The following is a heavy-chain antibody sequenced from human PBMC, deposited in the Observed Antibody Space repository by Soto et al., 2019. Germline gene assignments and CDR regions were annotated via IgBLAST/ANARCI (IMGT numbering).Heavy chain of an antibody. CDR3: ARDAYCSSTSCDNYYYYYGMDV. V-gene: IGHV4-30-4*01. CDR1: GGSISSGDYY. CDR2: IYYSGST. Sequence: SETLSLTCTVSGGSISSGDYYWSWIRQPPGKGLEWIGYIYYSGSTYYNPSLKSRVTISVDTSKNQFSLKLSSVTAADTAVYYCARDAYCSSTSCDNYYYYYGMDVWGQGTTVTVS. J-gene: IGHJ6*02. D-gene: IGHD2-2*02.